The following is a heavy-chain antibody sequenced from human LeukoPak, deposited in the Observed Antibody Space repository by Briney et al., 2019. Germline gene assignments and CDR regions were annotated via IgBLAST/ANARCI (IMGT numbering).Heavy chain of an antibody. CDR2: IYYSGST. V-gene: IGHV4-59*08. CDR3: ARPGYDFWSGYYQRVETPDY. Sequence: SETLSLTCTVSGGSISSYYWSWIRQPPGKGLEWIGYIYYSGSTNYNPSLKSRVTISVDTSKNQFSLKLSSVTAADTAVYYCARPGYDFWSGYYQRVETPDYWGQGTLVTVSS. J-gene: IGHJ4*02. D-gene: IGHD3-3*01. CDR1: GGSISSYY.